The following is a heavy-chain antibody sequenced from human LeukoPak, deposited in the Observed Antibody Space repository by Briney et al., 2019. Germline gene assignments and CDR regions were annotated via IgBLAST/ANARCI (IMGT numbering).Heavy chain of an antibody. V-gene: IGHV4-34*01. Sequence: SETLSLTCAVYGGSFSGYYYSWIRQPPGRGLEWIGEIDHSGSTNYNPSLKSRVTISVDKSKNQFSLKLSSVTAADTAMYYCARVAVARLAYFDYWGQGTLVTVSS. D-gene: IGHD6-19*01. CDR2: IDHSGST. J-gene: IGHJ4*02. CDR3: ARVAVARLAYFDY. CDR1: GGSFSGYY.